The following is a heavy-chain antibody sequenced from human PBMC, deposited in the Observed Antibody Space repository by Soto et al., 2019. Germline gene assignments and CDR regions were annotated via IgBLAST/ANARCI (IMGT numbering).Heavy chain of an antibody. J-gene: IGHJ4*02. CDR2: ISGSGGST. CDR1: GFTFSSYA. CDR3: AKAQGNYVWGSYRYFGGDY. D-gene: IGHD3-16*02. V-gene: IGHV3-23*01. Sequence: EVQLLESGGGLVQPGGSLRLSCAASGFTFSSYAMSWVRQAPGKGLEWVSAISGSGGSTYYADSVKGRFTISRDNSKNTLYLQMNSLRAEDTAVYYCAKAQGNYVWGSYRYFGGDYWGQGNLVTVSS.